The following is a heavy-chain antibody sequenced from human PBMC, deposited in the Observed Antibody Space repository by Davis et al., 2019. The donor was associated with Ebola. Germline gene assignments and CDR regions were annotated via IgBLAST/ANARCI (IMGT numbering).Heavy chain of an antibody. CDR2: IYPGDSDT. V-gene: IGHV5-51*01. J-gene: IGHJ2*01. CDR1: GYSFTSYW. CDR3: ARRAGGSYYHWYFDL. D-gene: IGHD1-26*01. Sequence: GESLKIPCKGSGYSFTSYWIGWVRQMPGKGLEWMGIIYPGDSDTRYSPSFQGQVTISADKSISTAYLQWSSLKASDTAMYYCARRAGGSYYHWYFDLWGRGTLVTVSS.